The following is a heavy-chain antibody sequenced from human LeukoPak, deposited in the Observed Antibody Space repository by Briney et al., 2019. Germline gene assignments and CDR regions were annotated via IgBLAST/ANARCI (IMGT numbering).Heavy chain of an antibody. CDR2: IYHSGST. D-gene: IGHD2-2*01. CDR3: ARYCSSTSCYGSYNWFDP. J-gene: IGHJ5*02. V-gene: IGHV4-30-2*01. CDR1: GGSISSGGYS. Sequence: PSQTLSLTCAVSGGSISSGGYSWSWIRQPPGKGLEWIGYIYHSGSTYYNPSFKSRVTISVDRSKNQFSLKLSSVAAADTAVYYCARYCSSTSCYGSYNWFDPWGQGTLVTVSS.